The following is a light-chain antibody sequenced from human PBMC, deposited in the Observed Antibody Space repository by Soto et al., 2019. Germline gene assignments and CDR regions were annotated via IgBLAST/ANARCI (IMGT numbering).Light chain of an antibody. CDR2: ATS. V-gene: IGKV1-27*01. J-gene: IGKJ1*01. CDR1: QAISNY. CDR3: QQYYSFPWA. Sequence: DIQMTQSPSSLSASVGDRVTITCRASQAISNYLAWYQQKAGRVPELLIYATSTLQSGVPSRFSGSGSGTDFTLTISCLQSEDFATYYCQQYYSFPWAFGQGTKVDI.